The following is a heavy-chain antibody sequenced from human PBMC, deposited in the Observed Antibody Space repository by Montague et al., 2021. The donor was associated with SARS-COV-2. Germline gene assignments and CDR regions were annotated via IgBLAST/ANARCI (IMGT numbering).Heavy chain of an antibody. CDR2: IFGSGSST. J-gene: IGHJ2*01. Sequence: SLRLSCAASGFTFSNYAMNWVRQALGKGLEWVSVIFGSGSSTYYSSPVRGRFTVSIDNSKNTLYLQMNNLRAEDTAVYYCAKEGATVRGVINWYFDLWGRGTLVTVSS. V-gene: IGHV3-23*03. CDR1: GFTFSNYA. CDR3: AKEGATVRGVINWYFDL. D-gene: IGHD3-10*01.